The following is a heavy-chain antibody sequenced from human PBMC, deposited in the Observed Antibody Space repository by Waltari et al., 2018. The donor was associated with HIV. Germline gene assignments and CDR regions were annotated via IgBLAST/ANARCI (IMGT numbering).Heavy chain of an antibody. Sequence: QVQLQESGPGLVKPSETLSLTCNVSGYSISSGYYWGWIRQPPGTGLEWIGSIYHSGSTYYNPSLKSRVTISVDTSKNQFSLKLSSVTAADTAVYYCARGYYGSGSYGPCNWFDPWGQGTLVTVSS. CDR2: IYHSGST. V-gene: IGHV4-38-2*02. CDR1: GYSISSGYY. CDR3: ARGYYGSGSYGPCNWFDP. J-gene: IGHJ5*02. D-gene: IGHD3-10*01.